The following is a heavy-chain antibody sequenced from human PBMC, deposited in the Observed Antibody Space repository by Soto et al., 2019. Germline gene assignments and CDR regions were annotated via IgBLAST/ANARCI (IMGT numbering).Heavy chain of an antibody. CDR2: ISGSGGST. CDR3: AKSSGVQVATATCFDF. J-gene: IGHJ4*02. Sequence: GGSLRLSCAASGFTFSSYAMTWVRQAPGKGLEWVSTISGSGGSTFYADSVKGRFTISRDNSKNTLYLQLNSLRADDTAVYYCAKSSGVQVATATCFDFWGQGTLVTVSS. V-gene: IGHV3-23*01. D-gene: IGHD2-15*01. CDR1: GFTFSSYA.